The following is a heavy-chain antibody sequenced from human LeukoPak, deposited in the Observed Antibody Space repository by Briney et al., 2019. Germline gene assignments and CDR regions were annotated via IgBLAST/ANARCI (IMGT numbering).Heavy chain of an antibody. CDR1: GYTFTSYG. V-gene: IGHV1-18*01. CDR2: ISGYNGNT. D-gene: IGHD2-2*02. J-gene: IGHJ4*02. Sequence: ASVKVSCKASGYTFTSYGISWVRQAPGQGLEWMGWISGYNGNTNYEQKFQGRVTMTTDTSTSTAYMELRTLRSDDTAVYYCARTCSASSTNCYTDFWGQGTLVTVSS. CDR3: ARTCSASSTNCYTDF.